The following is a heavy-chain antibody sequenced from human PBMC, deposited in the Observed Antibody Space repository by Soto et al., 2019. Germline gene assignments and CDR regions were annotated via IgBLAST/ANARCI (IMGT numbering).Heavy chain of an antibody. CDR1: GFTFSSYS. CDR2: ISSSSFSI. Sequence: GGSLRLSCAASGFTFSSYSMNWVRQAPGKGLEWVSSISSSSFSINYADSVKGRFSISRDNAQNSLHLQMNNLRAEDTAVYYCARNQSSNIYGMDVWGQGTTVTVSS. J-gene: IGHJ6*02. V-gene: IGHV3-21*01. CDR3: ARNQSSNIYGMDV. D-gene: IGHD6-6*01.